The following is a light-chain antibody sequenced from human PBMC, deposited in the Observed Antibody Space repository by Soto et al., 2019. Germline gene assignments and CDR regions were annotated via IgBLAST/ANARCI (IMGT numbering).Light chain of an antibody. V-gene: IGKV1-12*01. CDR1: QVISSW. CDR2: GAT. Sequence: IQMTQSPSSVSAAVGDRVTITCRASQVISSWLAWYQQRPGTAPKLLIYGATTLRSGVPSRFSGSESGTLFTLTITSLQPGDSATYYCQQASSFPLTFGGGTKVEIQ. J-gene: IGKJ4*01. CDR3: QQASSFPLT.